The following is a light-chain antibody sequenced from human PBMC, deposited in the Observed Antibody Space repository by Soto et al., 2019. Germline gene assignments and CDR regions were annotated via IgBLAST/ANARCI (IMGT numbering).Light chain of an antibody. CDR1: QSVSGC. J-gene: IGKJ4*01. V-gene: IGKV3-11*01. CDR2: DAS. CDR3: QQRCNWPPVT. Sequence: SLSLSPGERATLSCRASQSVSGCLAWYQQKPGQAPRLLIFDASNRATGIPARFSGSGSGTDFTLTISSLEPEDFAIYYCQQRCNWPPVTFGGGTKVDIK.